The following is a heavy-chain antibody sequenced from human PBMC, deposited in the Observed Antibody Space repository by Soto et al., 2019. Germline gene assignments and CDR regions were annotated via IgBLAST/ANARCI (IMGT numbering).Heavy chain of an antibody. CDR3: AKENYDYIWGSYRYPYFDY. CDR1: GFTFSSYA. D-gene: IGHD3-16*02. CDR2: ISGSGGST. Sequence: EVQLLESGGGLVQPGGSLRLSCVASGFTFSSYAMSWVRQAPGKGLEWVSAISGSGGSTYYADSVKGRFTISRDNSKNTLYLQMNSLRAEDTAVYYCAKENYDYIWGSYRYPYFDYWGQGTLVTVSS. V-gene: IGHV3-23*01. J-gene: IGHJ4*02.